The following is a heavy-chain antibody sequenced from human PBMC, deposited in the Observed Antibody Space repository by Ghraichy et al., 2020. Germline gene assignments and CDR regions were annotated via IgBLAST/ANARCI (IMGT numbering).Heavy chain of an antibody. CDR3: VNLIVGAWIDY. Sequence: GGSLRLSCAASGFTVSSNYMSWVRQAPGKGLEWVSVIYSGGSTYYADSVKGRFTISRDNSKNTLYLQMNSLRAEDTAVYYCVNLIVGAWIDYWGQGTLVTVSS. CDR2: IYSGGST. J-gene: IGHJ4*02. D-gene: IGHD1-26*01. V-gene: IGHV3-53*01. CDR1: GFTVSSNY.